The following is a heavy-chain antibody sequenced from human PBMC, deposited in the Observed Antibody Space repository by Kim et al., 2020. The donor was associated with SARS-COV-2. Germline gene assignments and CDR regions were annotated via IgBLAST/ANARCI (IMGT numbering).Heavy chain of an antibody. CDR3: ASTPAYCSSTSCYPSSYYYYGMDV. CDR1: GGTFSSYA. V-gene: IGHV1-69*13. D-gene: IGHD2-2*01. CDR2: IIPIFGTA. Sequence: SVKVSCKASGGTFSSYAISWVRQAPGQGLEWMGGIIPIFGTANYAQKFQGRVTITADESTSTAYMELSSLRSEDTAVYYCASTPAYCSSTSCYPSSYYYYGMDVWGQGTTVTVSS. J-gene: IGHJ6*02.